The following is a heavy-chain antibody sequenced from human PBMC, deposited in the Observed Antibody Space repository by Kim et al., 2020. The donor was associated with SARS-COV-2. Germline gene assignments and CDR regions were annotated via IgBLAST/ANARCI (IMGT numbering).Heavy chain of an antibody. CDR3: ARAPGRTGWLYCGGDCRTSDNGCDP. Sequence: SETLSLTCAVYGGSFSGYYWSWIRQPPGKGLEWIGEINHSGSTNYNPSLKSRVTISVDTSKNQFSLKLSSVTAADTAVYYCARAPGRTGWLYCGGDCRTSDNGCDPWGQGTLVTVSS. CDR2: INHSGST. CDR1: GGSFSGYY. V-gene: IGHV4-34*01. D-gene: IGHD2-21*02. J-gene: IGHJ5*02.